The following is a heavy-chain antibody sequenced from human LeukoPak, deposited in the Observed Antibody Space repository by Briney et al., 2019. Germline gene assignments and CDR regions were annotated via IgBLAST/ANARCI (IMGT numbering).Heavy chain of an antibody. CDR1: GGSISSYY. CDR2: IYYSGST. V-gene: IGHV4-59*01. D-gene: IGHD1-26*01. Sequence: SETLSLTCTVSGGSISSYYWSWIRQPPGKGLEWIGYIYYSGSTNYNPSLKSRVTISVDTSKNQFSLKLSSVTAADTAVYYCASLIVGATSRFDYWGRGTLVTVSS. CDR3: ASLIVGATSRFDY. J-gene: IGHJ4*02.